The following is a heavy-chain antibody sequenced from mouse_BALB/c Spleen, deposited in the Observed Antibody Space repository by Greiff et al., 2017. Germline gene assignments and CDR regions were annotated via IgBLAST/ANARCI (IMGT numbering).Heavy chain of an antibody. CDR3: ARNTYYRYDGYYYAMDY. D-gene: IGHD2-14*01. V-gene: IGHV2-4-1*01. J-gene: IGHJ4*01. CDR2: IWSGGST. Sequence: VQLQQSGPGLVQPSQSLSITCTVSGFSLTSYGVHWVRQSPGKGLEWLGVIWSGGSTDYNAAFISRLSISKDNSKSQVFFKMNSLQADDTAIYYCARNTYYRYDGYYYAMDYWGQGTSVTVSS. CDR1: GFSLTSYG.